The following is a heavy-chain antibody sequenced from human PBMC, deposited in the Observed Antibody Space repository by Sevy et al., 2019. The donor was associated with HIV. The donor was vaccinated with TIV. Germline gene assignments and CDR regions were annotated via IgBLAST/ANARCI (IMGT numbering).Heavy chain of an antibody. CDR2: INHSGST. CDR1: GGSFSGYY. J-gene: IGHJ6*02. V-gene: IGHV4-34*01. D-gene: IGHD2-15*01. CDR3: AREGWQLGTYYYYGMDV. Sequence: SETLSLTCAVYGGSFSGYYWSWIRQPPGKGLEWIGEINHSGSTNYNPSLKSRVTISVDTSKNKYSLKLSSVTDADTAVYYCAREGWQLGTYYYYGMDVWGQGTTVTVSS.